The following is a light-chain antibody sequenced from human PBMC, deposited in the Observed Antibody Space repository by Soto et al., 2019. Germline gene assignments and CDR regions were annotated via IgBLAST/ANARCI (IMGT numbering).Light chain of an antibody. CDR2: DAS. Sequence: DIQMTQSPSTLSASVGDRVTITCRASQSISSWLAWYQQKPGKAPKLLIYDASSLERGVPSRFSGSGSGTEFTLTISSLQPDDFATYYCQQYNSYSATFGQGTKVEIK. J-gene: IGKJ1*01. V-gene: IGKV1-5*01. CDR3: QQYNSYSAT. CDR1: QSISSW.